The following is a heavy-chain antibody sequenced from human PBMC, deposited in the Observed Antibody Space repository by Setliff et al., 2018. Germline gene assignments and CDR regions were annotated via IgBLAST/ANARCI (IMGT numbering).Heavy chain of an antibody. V-gene: IGHV4-39*07. CDR2: IYYSGST. Sequence: ETLSLTCTVSGDSISSSSYYWGWIRQPPGKGLEWIGSIYYSGSTYYNPSLKSRVTISVDTSKNQFSLKLSSVTAADTAVYYCARTLYDYDILTGPGYYFDYWGQGTLVTV. CDR1: GDSISSSSYY. CDR3: ARTLYDYDILTGPGYYFDY. D-gene: IGHD3-9*01. J-gene: IGHJ4*02.